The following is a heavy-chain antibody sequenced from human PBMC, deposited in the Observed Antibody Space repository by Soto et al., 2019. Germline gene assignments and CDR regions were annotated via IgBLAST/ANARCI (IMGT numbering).Heavy chain of an antibody. CDR3: ARRAAAYLQADDY. CDR1: GFTFSDYY. J-gene: IGHJ4*02. CDR2: ISSGNYT. Sequence: GGSLRLSCAASGFTFSDYYMTWIRQAPGKGLEWVSYISSGNYTYYADSVKGRFTISRDNAKKSLYLQMNSLRAEDTAIYYCARRAAAYLQADDYWGQGTLVTVSS. V-gene: IGHV3-11*06. D-gene: IGHD6-25*01.